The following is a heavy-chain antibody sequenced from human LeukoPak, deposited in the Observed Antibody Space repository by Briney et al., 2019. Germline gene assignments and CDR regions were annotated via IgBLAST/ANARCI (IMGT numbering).Heavy chain of an antibody. V-gene: IGHV3-21*01. CDR1: GFTFSSYS. Sequence: GGSLRLSCAASGFTFSSYSMNWVRQAPGKGLEWVSSISSGSSYIYYADSVKGRFTISRDNAKNSLYLQMNSLRAEDTAVYYCARARLEYYFDYWGQGTLVTVSS. J-gene: IGHJ4*02. CDR3: ARARLEYYFDY. D-gene: IGHD1-1*01. CDR2: ISSGSSYI.